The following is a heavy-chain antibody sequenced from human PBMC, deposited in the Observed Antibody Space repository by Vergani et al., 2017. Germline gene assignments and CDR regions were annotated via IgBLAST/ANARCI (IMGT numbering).Heavy chain of an antibody. CDR2: IIPIPGIA. V-gene: IGHV1-69*04. J-gene: IGHJ4*02. D-gene: IGHD3-10*01. CDR1: GGTFSSYA. CDR3: ARPNSYYGSGNFDY. Sequence: QVQLVQSGAEVKKPGSSVKVSCKASGGTFSSYAISWVRQAPGQGLEWMGRIIPIPGIANYAQKCQSRVTITADKSTSTAYMELSSLRSEDTAVYYCARPNSYYGSGNFDYWGQGTLVTVSS.